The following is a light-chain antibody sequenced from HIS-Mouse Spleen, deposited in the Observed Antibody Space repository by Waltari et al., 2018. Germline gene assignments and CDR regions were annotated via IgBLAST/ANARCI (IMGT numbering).Light chain of an antibody. V-gene: IGLV2-14*03. CDR1: SSDVGGYNY. CDR2: DVS. CDR3: SSYTSSSTYV. Sequence: QSALTQPASVSGSPGQSITISCTGTSSDVGGYNYVPWYQQHPGKAPKRMIYDVSNRPSGVSIRFSGSTSGNTASLTISGLQAEYEADYYCSSYTSSSTYVFGTGTKVTVL. J-gene: IGLJ1*01.